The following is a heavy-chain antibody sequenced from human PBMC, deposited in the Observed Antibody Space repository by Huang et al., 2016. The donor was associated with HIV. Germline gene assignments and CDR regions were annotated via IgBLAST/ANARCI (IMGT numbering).Heavy chain of an antibody. J-gene: IGHJ4*02. Sequence: EVQLVQSGAEVKKPGESLKISCKGSGFSFTTYWIGWVRQIPGKGLEWMGIIYPGDCDTTYSPSFRGQGTISADKSINTAYLQWNSLKASDSAMYYCARPLLGYSNGYYFDCWGQGTLVTVSS. V-gene: IGHV5-51*03. CDR3: ARPLLGYSNGYYFDC. CDR2: IYPGDCDT. CDR1: GFSFTTYW. D-gene: IGHD5-18*01.